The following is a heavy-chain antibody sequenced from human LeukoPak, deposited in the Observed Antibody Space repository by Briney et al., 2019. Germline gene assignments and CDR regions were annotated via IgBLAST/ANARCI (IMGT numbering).Heavy chain of an antibody. V-gene: IGHV3-9*01. CDR2: ISWNSGSI. Sequence: GRSLRLSCAASGFTFDDYAMHWVRQAPGKGLEWVSGISWNSGSIGYSDSVKGRFTISRDNAKNSLYLQMNSLRAEDTALYHCARDERLLPDYWGQGTLVTVSS. D-gene: IGHD3-3*01. J-gene: IGHJ4*02. CDR1: GFTFDDYA. CDR3: ARDERLLPDY.